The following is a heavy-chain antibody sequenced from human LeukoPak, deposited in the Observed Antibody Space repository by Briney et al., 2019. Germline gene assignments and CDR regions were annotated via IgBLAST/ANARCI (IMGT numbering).Heavy chain of an antibody. V-gene: IGHV1-24*01. CDR2: FDPEDGET. J-gene: IGHJ3*02. CDR3: ATDRLRVAAGGDAFDI. Sequence: ASVKVSCKVSGYTLTELSMHWVRQAPGKGLEWMGDFDPEDGETIYAQKFQGRVTMTEDTSTDTAYMELSSLRSEDTAVYYCATDRLRVAAGGDAFDIWGQGTMVTVSS. CDR1: GYTLTELS. D-gene: IGHD5/OR15-5a*01.